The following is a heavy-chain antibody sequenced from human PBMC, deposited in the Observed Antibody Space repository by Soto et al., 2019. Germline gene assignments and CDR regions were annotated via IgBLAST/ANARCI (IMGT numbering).Heavy chain of an antibody. CDR1: GFTFSSYA. J-gene: IGHJ4*02. CDR2: ISDSDNAT. Sequence: EVQLLESGGGLVQPGGSLRLSCAASGFTFSSYAMTWVRQAPGKGLEWVSVISDSDNATYHADSVKGRFTISRDNSKNTLYLQFNSLRAEDTAVYYCAKGVSSSAWSASDNWGQGTLVTVSS. D-gene: IGHD6-19*01. CDR3: AKGVSSSAWSASDN. V-gene: IGHV3-23*01.